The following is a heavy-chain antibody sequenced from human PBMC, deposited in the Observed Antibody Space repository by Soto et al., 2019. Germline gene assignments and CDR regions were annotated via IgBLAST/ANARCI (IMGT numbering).Heavy chain of an antibody. D-gene: IGHD2-2*01. CDR3: ARDDIVVVPAGKNDAFDI. Sequence: ASVKVSCKASGYTFTSYGISWVRQAPGQGLEWMGWISAYNGNTNYAQKLQGRVTMTTDTSTSTAYMELRSLRSDVTAVYYCARDDIVVVPAGKNDAFDIWGQGTMVTVSS. CDR1: GYTFTSYG. V-gene: IGHV1-18*01. CDR2: ISAYNGNT. J-gene: IGHJ3*02.